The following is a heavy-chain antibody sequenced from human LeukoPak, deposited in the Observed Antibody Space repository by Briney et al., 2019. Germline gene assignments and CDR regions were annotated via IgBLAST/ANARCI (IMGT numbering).Heavy chain of an antibody. Sequence: SETLSLTCTVSGGSISGYYWNWIRQSPEKGLEWIGYIYHTGTINYNPSLKTRVTMSMDASKNQISLRLSSVTAADTAVYYCAKSKSLGLQYFDNWGQGTLATVSS. D-gene: IGHD1-7*01. CDR1: GGSISGYY. J-gene: IGHJ4*02. CDR2: IYHTGTI. CDR3: AKSKSLGLQYFDN. V-gene: IGHV4-59*01.